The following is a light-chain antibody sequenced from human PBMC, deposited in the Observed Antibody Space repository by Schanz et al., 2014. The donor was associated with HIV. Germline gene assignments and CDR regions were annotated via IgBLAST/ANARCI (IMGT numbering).Light chain of an antibody. CDR2: ATS. V-gene: IGKV1-39*01. J-gene: IGKJ2*01. CDR1: QSISLS. Sequence: DIQMTQSPSSLSASVGDTVTITCRASQSISLSLNWYQQKPGKAPQLLIYATSLLHTGVPSRFSGSGSGSHFTLTITSLQFEDFATYYCQESYSDTPYTFGQGTKVEVK. CDR3: QESYSDTPYT.